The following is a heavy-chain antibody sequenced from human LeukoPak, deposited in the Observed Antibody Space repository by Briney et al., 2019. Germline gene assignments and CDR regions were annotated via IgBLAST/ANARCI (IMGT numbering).Heavy chain of an antibody. D-gene: IGHD4-23*01. Sequence: SETLSLTCTVSGGSISSYYWSWIRQPPGKGLEWIGYIYYSGSTNYNHSLKRRVTISVDTSKNQFSLKLSSVTAADTAVYYCARGGYGGKRYFQHWGQGAMVTVSS. CDR2: IYYSGST. CDR1: GGSISSYY. V-gene: IGHV4-59*01. CDR3: ARGGYGGKRYFQH. J-gene: IGHJ1*01.